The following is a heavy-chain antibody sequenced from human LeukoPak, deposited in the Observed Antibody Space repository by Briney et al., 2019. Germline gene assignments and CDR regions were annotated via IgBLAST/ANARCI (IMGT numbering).Heavy chain of an antibody. Sequence: GGSLRLSCAASGFTFSSYAMSWVRQAPGKGLEWVSGLSGSGGSTYYADSVKGRFTISRDNSKNTLYLQRDSLRAEDTAVYYCAKHAGYSYGYYFDSWGQGTLVTVSS. V-gene: IGHV3-23*01. CDR2: LSGSGGST. CDR3: AKHAGYSYGYYFDS. J-gene: IGHJ4*02. CDR1: GFTFSSYA. D-gene: IGHD5-18*01.